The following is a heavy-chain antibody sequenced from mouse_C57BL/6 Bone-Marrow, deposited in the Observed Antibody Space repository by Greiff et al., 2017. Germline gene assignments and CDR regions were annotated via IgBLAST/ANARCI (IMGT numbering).Heavy chain of an antibody. D-gene: IGHD2-10*01. J-gene: IGHJ3*01. Sequence: QVTLKESGPGILQPSQTLSLTCSFSGFSLSTFGMGVGWIRQPSGQGLEWLARIWWDDDKYYNPALKSRLTISKDTSKNQVFLKLANVATTDTAAYYGAQLAYFWFAYWGQGTLVTVSA. CDR3: AQLAYFWFAY. CDR2: IWWDDDK. V-gene: IGHV8-8*01. CDR1: GFSLSTFGMG.